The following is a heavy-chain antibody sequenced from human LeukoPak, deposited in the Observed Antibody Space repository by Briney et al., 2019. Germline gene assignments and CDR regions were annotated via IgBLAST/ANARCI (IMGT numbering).Heavy chain of an antibody. D-gene: IGHD3-10*02. CDR2: ISAYNGNT. Sequence: ASVKVSCKASGYTFTSYGISWVRQAPGQGLEWMAWISAYNGNTNYAQKLQGRVTMTTDTSTSTAYMELRSLRSDDTAVYYCARATSRVSPMYYFDYWGQGTMVTVSS. J-gene: IGHJ4*03. CDR1: GYTFTSYG. CDR3: ARATSRVSPMYYFDY. V-gene: IGHV1-18*04.